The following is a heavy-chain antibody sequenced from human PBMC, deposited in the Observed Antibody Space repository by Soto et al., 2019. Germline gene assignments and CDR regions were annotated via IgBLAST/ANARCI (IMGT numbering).Heavy chain of an antibody. CDR3: AKSRGDSWTTYFFDY. J-gene: IGHJ4*02. Sequence: GGSLRLSCAASGFTFSAYAMSWVRQAPGKGLEWVSAISGSGPTTHYRDSVKGRFTISRDNFRNTLYLQVNSLRAEDTAVYFCAKSRGDSWTTYFFDYWGQGALVTVSS. CDR1: GFTFSAYA. V-gene: IGHV3-23*01. D-gene: IGHD4-4*01. CDR2: ISGSGPTT.